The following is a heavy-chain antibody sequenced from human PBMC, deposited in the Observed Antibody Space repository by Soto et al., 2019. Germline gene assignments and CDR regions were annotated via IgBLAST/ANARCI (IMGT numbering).Heavy chain of an antibody. Sequence: SETLSLTCAVSGYSVSSGYQWGWIRQPAGEGLEWIGRIYSSGSANYKPSLKSRVTMSVDTSKNQFSLRLNSVTAADTAIYYGAREYSYHFDPWGQGTLVTVSS. CDR3: AREYSYHFDP. CDR1: GYSVSSGYQ. J-gene: IGHJ5*02. D-gene: IGHD4-4*01. CDR2: IYSSGSA. V-gene: IGHV4-4*07.